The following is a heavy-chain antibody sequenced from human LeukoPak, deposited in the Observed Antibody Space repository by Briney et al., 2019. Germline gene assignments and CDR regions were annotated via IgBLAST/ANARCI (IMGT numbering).Heavy chain of an antibody. D-gene: IGHD3-10*01. CDR1: GGSFSGYY. Sequence: SETLSLTCAVSGGSFSGYYWSWIRQPPGKGLEWIGEINHSGSTNYNPSLKSRVTISVDTSKNQFSLKLSSVTAADTAVYYCARGPSSTMVRGGFDVWGKGTTVTVSS. V-gene: IGHV4-34*01. J-gene: IGHJ6*04. CDR3: ARGPSSTMVRGGFDV. CDR2: INHSGST.